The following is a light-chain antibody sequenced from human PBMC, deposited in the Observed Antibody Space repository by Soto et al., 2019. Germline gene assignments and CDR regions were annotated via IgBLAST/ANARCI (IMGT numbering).Light chain of an antibody. V-gene: IGKV1-9*01. J-gene: IGKJ5*01. CDR1: QAISSH. CDR3: QQLNGYPIT. CDR2: AAS. Sequence: QLTQSPSSLSASVGDRVTITCRASQAISSHLVWYQQEPGKAPKLLIYAASTLQSGVPSRFSGSGLGTDFTLTISSLQPEDFGTYYCQQLNGYPITFGQGTRLEIK.